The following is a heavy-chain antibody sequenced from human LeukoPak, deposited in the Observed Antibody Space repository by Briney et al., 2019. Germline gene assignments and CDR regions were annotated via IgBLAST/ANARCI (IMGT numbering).Heavy chain of an antibody. CDR1: GGSFSGYY. V-gene: IGHV4-34*01. CDR2: INHSGST. CDR3: ARGPYGPFDY. D-gene: IGHD4-17*01. Sequence: SSETLSLTCAVYGGSFSGYYWSWIRQPPGKGLEWIGEINHSGSTNYNPSLKSRVTISVDTSKNQFSLKLSSVTAADTAVYYCARGPYGPFDYWGQGTLVTVSS. J-gene: IGHJ4*02.